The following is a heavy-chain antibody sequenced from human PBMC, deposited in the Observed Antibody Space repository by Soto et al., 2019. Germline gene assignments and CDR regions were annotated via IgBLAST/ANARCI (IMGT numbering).Heavy chain of an antibody. CDR2: INHSGST. Sequence: TLSLTCAVYGGSFSGYYWSWIRQPPGKGLEWIGEINHSGSTNYNPSLKSRVTISVDTSKNQFSLKLSSVTAADTAVYYCARRYYYDSRWGQGTLVTVSS. V-gene: IGHV4-34*01. CDR3: ARRYYYDSR. CDR1: GGSFSGYY. D-gene: IGHD3-22*01. J-gene: IGHJ4*02.